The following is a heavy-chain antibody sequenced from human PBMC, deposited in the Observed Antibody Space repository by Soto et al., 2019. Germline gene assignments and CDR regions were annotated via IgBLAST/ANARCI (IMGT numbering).Heavy chain of an antibody. CDR1: GDSLSSSNYF. V-gene: IGHV4-39*01. Sequence: SDTLSLTCTVSGDSLSSSNYFWGWIRQPPGKGLEWIGTIFYSGSTYYNPSLKSRVTISVDTSKNQFSLRLISVTAADTALYYCARRYGWLYFDYWGQGSLVNVSS. J-gene: IGHJ4*02. D-gene: IGHD6-19*01. CDR3: ARRYGWLYFDY. CDR2: IFYSGST.